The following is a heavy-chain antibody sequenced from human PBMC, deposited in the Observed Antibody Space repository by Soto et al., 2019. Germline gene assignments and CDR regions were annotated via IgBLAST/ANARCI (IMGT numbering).Heavy chain of an antibody. CDR2: TYATGTT. Sequence: SETLSLTCTVSVASISGFYWSWIRKSAGKGLEWIGRTYATGTTDYNPSLKSRVMMSVDTSKKQFSLKLRSVTAADTAVYYCVRDGTKTLRDWFDPWGQGISVTVSS. CDR3: VRDGTKTLRDWFDP. V-gene: IGHV4-4*07. J-gene: IGHJ5*02. CDR1: VASISGFY. D-gene: IGHD1-1*01.